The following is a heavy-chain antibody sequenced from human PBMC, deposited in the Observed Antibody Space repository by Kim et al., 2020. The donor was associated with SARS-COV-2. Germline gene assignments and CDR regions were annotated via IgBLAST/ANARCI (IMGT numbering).Heavy chain of an antibody. D-gene: IGHD2-2*01. V-gene: IGHV3-21*01. Sequence: GGSLRLSCAASGFTFSSYSMNWVRQAPGKGLEWVSSISSSSSYIYYADSVKGRFTISRDNAKNSLYLQMNSLRAEDTAVYYCARAFGAYRFGYQLANWFDPWGQGTLVTVSS. CDR2: ISSSSSYI. CDR1: GFTFSSYS. J-gene: IGHJ5*02. CDR3: ARAFGAYRFGYQLANWFDP.